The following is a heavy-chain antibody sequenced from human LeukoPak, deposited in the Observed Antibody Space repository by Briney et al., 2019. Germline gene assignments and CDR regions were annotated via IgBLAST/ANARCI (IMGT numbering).Heavy chain of an antibody. J-gene: IGHJ4*02. Sequence: GGSLRLSCAASGFTFSSYSMNWVRQAPGKGLEWVSYISSSSTIYYADSVKGRFTISRDNAKNSLYLQMNSLRAEDTAVYYCARVGEFWRNDYWGQGTLVTVSS. V-gene: IGHV3-48*01. CDR1: GFTFSSYS. CDR2: ISSSSTI. CDR3: ARVGEFWRNDY. D-gene: IGHD3-16*01.